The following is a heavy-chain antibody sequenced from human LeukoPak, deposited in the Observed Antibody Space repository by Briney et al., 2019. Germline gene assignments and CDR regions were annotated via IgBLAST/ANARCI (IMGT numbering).Heavy chain of an antibody. J-gene: IGHJ4*02. CDR2: IRVDGGTT. CDR3: AKGSSDYYDSSGQPFDY. CDR1: DSPSDAIA. Sequence: GGSLGSPCQPLDSPSDAIARHWAGQAQGKGWEWVYLIRVDGGTTYYADSVKGRFTISRDNSKNYLYLQMNSLRTEDTALYYCAKGSSDYYDSSGQPFDYWGQGTLVTVSS. D-gene: IGHD3-22*01. V-gene: IGHV3-43*02.